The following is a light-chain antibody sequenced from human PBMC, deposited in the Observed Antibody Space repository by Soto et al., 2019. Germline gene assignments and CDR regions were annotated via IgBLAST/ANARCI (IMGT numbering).Light chain of an antibody. J-gene: IGKJ1*01. CDR2: AAS. Sequence: DIQMTQSPSSLSASVGDRVTITCRASQSISSYLNWYQQKPGKAPKLLIYAASSLQGGVASRFSGSGSGTDFTLTISSLQPEDFATYYCQQSYSTLWTFGQGTKVEIK. V-gene: IGKV1-39*01. CDR1: QSISSY. CDR3: QQSYSTLWT.